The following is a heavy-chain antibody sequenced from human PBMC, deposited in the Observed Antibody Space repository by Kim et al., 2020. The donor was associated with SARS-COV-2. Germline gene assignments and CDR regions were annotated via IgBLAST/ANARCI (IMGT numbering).Heavy chain of an antibody. J-gene: IGHJ3*02. D-gene: IGHD3-10*01. CDR1: GYRFTSYW. CDR2: IYPGDSDT. Sequence: GESLKISCKGSGYRFTSYWIGWVRQMPGKGLEWMGIIYPGDSDTRYSPSFQGQVTISADKSISTAYLQWSSLKASDTAMCYCARSIITMVRGVIIASENDAFDIWGQGTMVTVSS. V-gene: IGHV5-51*01. CDR3: ARSIITMVRGVIIASENDAFDI.